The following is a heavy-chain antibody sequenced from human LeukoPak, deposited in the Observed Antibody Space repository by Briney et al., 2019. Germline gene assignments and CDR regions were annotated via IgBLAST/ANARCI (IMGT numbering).Heavy chain of an antibody. CDR3: ARVVPSAAAGPDAFDI. CDR2: IYYSGST. CDR1: GGSMTSGDYY. D-gene: IGHD6-13*01. Sequence: SETLSLTCTVSGGSMTSGDYYWSWIRQPPGKGLEWIGCIYYSGSTYYNPSLKSRVTISVDTSKNQFSLKLSSVTAADTAVYYCARVVPSAAAGPDAFDIWGQGTMVTVSS. J-gene: IGHJ3*02. V-gene: IGHV4-30-4*01.